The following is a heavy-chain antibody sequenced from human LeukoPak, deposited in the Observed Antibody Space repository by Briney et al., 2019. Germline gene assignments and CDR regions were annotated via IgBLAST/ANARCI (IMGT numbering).Heavy chain of an antibody. CDR3: ARHLRYCSSTSCPEALDY. V-gene: IGHV4-39*01. D-gene: IGHD2-2*01. CDR1: GGSISSSSYY. J-gene: IGHJ4*02. CDR2: IYYSGST. Sequence: SEILRPPCTVSGGSISSSSYYWGWIRQPPGKGLEWIGSIYYSGSTYYNPSLNHRVTISVDTSKNQFSLKLSSVTAADTAVYYCARHLRYCSSTSCPEALDYWGQGTLVTVSS.